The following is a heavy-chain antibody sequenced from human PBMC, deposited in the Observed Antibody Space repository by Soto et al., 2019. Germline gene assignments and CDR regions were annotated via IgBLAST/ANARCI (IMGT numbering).Heavy chain of an antibody. V-gene: IGHV3-43D*04. CDR2: ISWDGGST. J-gene: IGHJ6*02. CDR1: GFTFDYYA. Sequence: QSGGSLRLSCAASGFTFDYYAMHWVRQAPGKGLEWVSLISWDGGSTYYADSVKGRFTISRDNSKNSLYLQMNSLRAEDTALYYCAKGHFFGVVTPYGMDVWGQGTTVTVSS. D-gene: IGHD3-3*01. CDR3: AKGHFFGVVTPYGMDV.